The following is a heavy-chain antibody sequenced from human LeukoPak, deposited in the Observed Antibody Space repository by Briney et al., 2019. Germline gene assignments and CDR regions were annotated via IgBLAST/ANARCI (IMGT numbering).Heavy chain of an antibody. Sequence: PSETLSLTCTVSGGSISSGGYYWSWIRQHPGKGLEWIGYIYYSGSTYYNPSLKSRVTISVDTSKNQFSLKLSSVTAADTAVYYCAREDDYDILTGTGGFGYWGQGTLVTVSS. CDR2: IYYSGST. D-gene: IGHD3-9*01. CDR1: GGSISSGGYY. J-gene: IGHJ4*02. CDR3: AREDDYDILTGTGGFGY. V-gene: IGHV4-31*03.